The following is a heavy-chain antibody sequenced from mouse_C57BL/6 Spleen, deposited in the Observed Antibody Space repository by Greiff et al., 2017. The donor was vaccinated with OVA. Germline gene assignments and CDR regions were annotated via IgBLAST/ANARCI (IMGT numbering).Heavy chain of an antibody. CDR1: GFTFSSYA. Sequence: EVKLVESGGGLVKPGGSLKLSCAASGFTFSSYAMSWVRQTPEKRLEWVATISDGGSYTYYPDPVKGRFTISRDNAKNNLYLQRSHLKSEDTAMYYCARDRTYYSIYAMDYWGQGTSVTVSS. J-gene: IGHJ4*01. D-gene: IGHD2-5*01. CDR3: ARDRTYYSIYAMDY. V-gene: IGHV5-4*01. CDR2: ISDGGSYT.